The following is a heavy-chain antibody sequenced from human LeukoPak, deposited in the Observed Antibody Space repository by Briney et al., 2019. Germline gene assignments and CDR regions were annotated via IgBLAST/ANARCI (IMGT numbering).Heavy chain of an antibody. CDR3: ARHKFVGTLFDY. CDR2: IIPILGIA. Sequence: SVKVSCKASGGTFSSYAISWVRQAPGQGLEWMGRIIPILGIANYAQKFQGRVTITADKSTSTAYMELSSPRSEDTAVYYCARHKFVGTLFDYWGQGTLVTVSS. CDR1: GGTFSSYA. V-gene: IGHV1-69*04. J-gene: IGHJ4*02. D-gene: IGHD1-26*01.